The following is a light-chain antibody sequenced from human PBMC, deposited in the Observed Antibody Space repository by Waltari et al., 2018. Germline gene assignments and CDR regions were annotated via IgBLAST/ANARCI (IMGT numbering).Light chain of an antibody. Sequence: QSVLTQPPSASGTPGQRVTISCSGSSSNIGGNPVHWYQQLPGTAPKLLIYNNDQRPSGVPDLFSGSKSGTSASLDISGLQSEDESDYYCAACDDSRNGPVFGGGTKLPVL. CDR1: SSNIGGNP. CDR2: NND. J-gene: IGLJ3*02. V-gene: IGLV1-44*01. CDR3: AACDDSRNGPV.